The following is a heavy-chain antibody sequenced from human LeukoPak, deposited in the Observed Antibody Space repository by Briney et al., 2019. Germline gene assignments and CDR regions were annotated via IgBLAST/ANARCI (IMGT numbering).Heavy chain of an antibody. Sequence: GGSLRLSCAASGFTFSSYGMHWVRQAPGKGLEWVAFIRYDGSNKYYADSVKGRFTISRDNSKNTLYLQMNSLRAEDTAMYYCARALTFGGVIVSASLDYWGLGILVTVSS. CDR2: IRYDGSNK. J-gene: IGHJ4*02. CDR3: ARALTFGGVIVSASLDY. CDR1: GFTFSSYG. D-gene: IGHD3-16*02. V-gene: IGHV3-30*02.